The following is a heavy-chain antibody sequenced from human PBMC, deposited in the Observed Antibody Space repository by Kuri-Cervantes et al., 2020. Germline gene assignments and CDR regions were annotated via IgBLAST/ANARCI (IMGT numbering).Heavy chain of an antibody. J-gene: IGHJ4*02. CDR3: AKDSHAARDS. CDR2: IKADGSEK. Sequence: GESLKISCAIFGFTFNSHWMSWVRQAPGKGPEWVANIKADGSEKNYVDSVKGRFTISRDNAKNSLSLQMDSLRAEDTALYYCAKDSHAARDSWGQGTLVTVSS. CDR1: GFTFNSHW. V-gene: IGHV3-7*03. D-gene: IGHD6-6*01.